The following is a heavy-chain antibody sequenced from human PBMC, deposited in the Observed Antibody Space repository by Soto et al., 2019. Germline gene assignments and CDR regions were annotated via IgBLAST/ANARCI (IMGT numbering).Heavy chain of an antibody. J-gene: IGHJ4*02. Sequence: PGGSLRPSCAASGFTFSSYGMHWVRQAPGKGLEWVAVIWYDGSNKYYADSVKGRFTISRDNSKSTLYLQMNSLRAEDTAVYYCAREGGGSGWYWAWGQGTLVTVSS. CDR3: AREGGGSGWYWA. CDR2: IWYDGSNK. CDR1: GFTFSSYG. D-gene: IGHD6-19*01. V-gene: IGHV3-33*01.